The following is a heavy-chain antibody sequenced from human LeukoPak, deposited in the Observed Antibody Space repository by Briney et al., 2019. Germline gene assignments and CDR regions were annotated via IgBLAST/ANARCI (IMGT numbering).Heavy chain of an antibody. J-gene: IGHJ3*02. CDR1: GGSISSYY. CDR3: ARDYYGSGSYHSCAFDI. V-gene: IGHV4-4*07. D-gene: IGHD3-10*01. CDR2: LYTSGST. Sequence: SETLSLTCTVSGGSISSYYWSWIRQPAGKGLEWIGRLYTSGSTNYNPSLTSRVTMSVDTSKNQFSLKLSSVTAAGTAVYYCARDYYGSGSYHSCAFDIWGQGTMVTVSS.